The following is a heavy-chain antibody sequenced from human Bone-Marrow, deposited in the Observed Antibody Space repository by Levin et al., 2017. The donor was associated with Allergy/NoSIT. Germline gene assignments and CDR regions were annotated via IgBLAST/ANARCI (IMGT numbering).Heavy chain of an antibody. CDR1: GFTFSNAW. V-gene: IGHV3-15*01. CDR2: IKGKSDSGTT. D-gene: IGHD5-18*01. CDR3: TTDLHMIHLWQRHAFDI. Sequence: GGSLRLSCAASGFTFSNAWMTWVRQAPGKGLEWVGRIKGKSDSGTTDYAAPVKGRFTLSRDDSENTLYLQMNSLKTEDTSVYYCTTDLHMIHLWQRHAFDIWGQGTMVTVSS. J-gene: IGHJ3*02.